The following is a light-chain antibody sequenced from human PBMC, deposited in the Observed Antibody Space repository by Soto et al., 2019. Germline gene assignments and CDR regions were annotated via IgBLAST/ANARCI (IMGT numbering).Light chain of an antibody. CDR3: QQSYRLPRD. J-gene: IGKJ5*01. V-gene: IGKV1-5*03. CDR1: QRISAW. CDR2: KMS. Sequence: DMQMSRVGSTLSACVGPKLTNTWRASQRISAWLAWYQQRPGKATKLLIYKMSASERGVPSRFSCSGSGTEYTLTISILQPADSASYYCQQSYRLPRDFRQGTRLEIK.